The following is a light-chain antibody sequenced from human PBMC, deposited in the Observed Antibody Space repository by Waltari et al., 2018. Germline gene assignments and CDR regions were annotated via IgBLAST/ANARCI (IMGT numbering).Light chain of an antibody. J-gene: IGKJ1*01. CDR2: GIS. V-gene: IGKV3-15*01. CDR3: QQYHQWWT. CDR1: QSIGTD. Sequence: EIVMTQSPATLSVSPGERVTLSCRASQSIGTDLAWYQQKPCQAPRPLIYGISFRATGVPARFSGSVSATEFTLTISSLLSEDFAVYYCQQYHQWWTFGQGTKVEIK.